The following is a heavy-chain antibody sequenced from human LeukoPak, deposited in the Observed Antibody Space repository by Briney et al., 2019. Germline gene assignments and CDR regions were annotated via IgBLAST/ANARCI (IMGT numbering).Heavy chain of an antibody. CDR3: ARVPDITARPCDS. Sequence: PSETLSLTCAVYGGSFSGYYWTLIRQTPGKGLEWIGEISHTGGTNYNPSLKSRITISVDSSKQQFSLKMTSVTAADTGAYYCARVPDITARPCDSWGPGTLVIVS. CDR1: GGSFSGYY. CDR2: ISHTGGT. D-gene: IGHD1-1*01. J-gene: IGHJ4*02. V-gene: IGHV4-34*01.